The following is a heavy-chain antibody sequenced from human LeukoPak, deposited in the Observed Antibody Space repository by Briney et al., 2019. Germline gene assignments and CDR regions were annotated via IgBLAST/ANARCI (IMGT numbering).Heavy chain of an antibody. Sequence: GGSLRLSCEASGFTFSNYVIHLVRQAPGQGLEWLAVISYDGINKYYADSVKGRFTISRDQSKTTVDLQMDSLGGADTAVYYCARSPTYYYMDVWGKGTTVTVSS. CDR1: GFTFSNYV. V-gene: IGHV3-30-3*01. CDR2: ISYDGINK. CDR3: ARSPTYYYMDV. J-gene: IGHJ6*03.